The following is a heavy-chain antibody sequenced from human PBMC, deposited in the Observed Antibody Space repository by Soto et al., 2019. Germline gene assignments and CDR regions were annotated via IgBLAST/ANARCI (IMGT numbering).Heavy chain of an antibody. CDR1: GYTFTSYG. CDR3: SRAAGGFGSSWYYFDY. CDR2: ISAYNGNT. Sequence: ASVKVSCKASGYTFTSYGISWVRQAPGQGLEWMGWISAYNGNTNYAQKLQARVTMTTDTSTSTAYMELKSLSSDDTAVYSCSRAAGGFGSSWYYFDYWGQGTLVTVSS. V-gene: IGHV1-18*01. D-gene: IGHD6-13*01. J-gene: IGHJ4*02.